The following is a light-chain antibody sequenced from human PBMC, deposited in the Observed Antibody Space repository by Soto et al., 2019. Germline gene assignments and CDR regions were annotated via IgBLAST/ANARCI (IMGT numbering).Light chain of an antibody. CDR3: AAWDAGLFV. J-gene: IGLJ1*01. V-gene: IGLV1-44*01. CDR2: GNS. CDR1: SSNLGKTI. Sequence: QSVVTQPPSVSGTPGQRVTISCSGSSSNLGKTIVSWYQQLPGRAPKVVVYGNSQRPLGVPVRFSGSKSATSASLAISGLLPEDEAEYYCAAWDAGLFVFGSGTKLTVL.